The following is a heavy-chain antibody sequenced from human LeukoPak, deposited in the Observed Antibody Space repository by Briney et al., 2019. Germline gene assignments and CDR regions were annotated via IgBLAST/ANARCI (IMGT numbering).Heavy chain of an antibody. CDR2: INPNSGGT. D-gene: IGHD3-22*01. J-gene: IGHJ6*03. V-gene: IGHV1-2*02. CDR3: ARVVSSGYYSLYYYYYYMDV. CDR1: GYTFTSYS. Sequence: GASVKVSCKASGYTFTSYSMNWVRQAPGQGLEWMGWINPNSGGTNYAQKFQGRVTMTRDTSISTAYMELSRLRSDDTAVYYCARVVSSGYYSLYYYYYYMDVWGKGTTVTVSS.